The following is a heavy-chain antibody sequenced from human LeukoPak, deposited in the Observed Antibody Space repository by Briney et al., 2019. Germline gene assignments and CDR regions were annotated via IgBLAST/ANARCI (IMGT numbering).Heavy chain of an antibody. V-gene: IGHV4-38-2*02. CDR1: GYSISSGYY. CDR2: IYHSGST. Sequence: SETLSLTCTVSGYSISSGYYWGWIRQPPGKGLEWIGSIYHSGSTYYNPSLKSRVTISVDTSKNQFSLKLSSVTAADTAVYYCARHHDYVWGSYRYLPWFDPWGQGTLVTVSS. CDR3: ARHHDYVWGSYRYLPWFDP. D-gene: IGHD3-16*02. J-gene: IGHJ5*02.